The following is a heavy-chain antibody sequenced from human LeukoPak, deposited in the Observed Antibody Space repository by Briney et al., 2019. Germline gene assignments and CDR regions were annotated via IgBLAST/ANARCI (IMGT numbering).Heavy chain of an antibody. CDR3: ARPSLTERWLLDQFDY. J-gene: IGHJ4*02. V-gene: IGHV1-2*06. CDR1: GYTFTGYY. Sequence: ASVKVSCKASGYTFTGYYMHWVRQAPGQGLEWMGRINPNSGGTNYAQHFQGRVTMTRDTSISTAYMELSRLRSDDTAVYYCARPSLTERWLLDQFDYWGQGTLVTVSS. D-gene: IGHD6-19*01. CDR2: INPNSGGT.